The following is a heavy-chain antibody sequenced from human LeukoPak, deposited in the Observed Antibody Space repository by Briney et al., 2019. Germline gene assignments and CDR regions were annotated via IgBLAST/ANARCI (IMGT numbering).Heavy chain of an antibody. V-gene: IGHV3-23*01. CDR1: GFTFSSYA. Sequence: PGGSLRLSCAASGFTFSSYAMIWVRQAPGKGLEWVSAISGGGGSTYYADSVKGRFTISRDNSKNTLYLQMNSLRAEDTAVYYCAKGRPYYYDSSGYYNYFDYWGQGTLVTVFS. CDR2: ISGGGGST. D-gene: IGHD3-22*01. J-gene: IGHJ4*02. CDR3: AKGRPYYYDSSGYYNYFDY.